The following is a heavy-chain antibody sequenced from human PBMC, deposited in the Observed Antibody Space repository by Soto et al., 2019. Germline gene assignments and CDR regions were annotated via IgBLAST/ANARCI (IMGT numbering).Heavy chain of an antibody. D-gene: IGHD3-10*01. V-gene: IGHV1-3*01. CDR2: INAGNGNT. CDR3: GRGSGFNWFDP. J-gene: IGHJ5*02. CDR1: GYTFTSYA. Sequence: QVQLVQSGAEVKKPGASVKVSCKASGYTFTSYAMHWVRQAPGQRLEWMGWINAGNGNTKYSQKFQGRVTITRDTPASTAYMGLSSLRSEDTGVYYCGRGSGFNWFDPWGQGTLVTVPS.